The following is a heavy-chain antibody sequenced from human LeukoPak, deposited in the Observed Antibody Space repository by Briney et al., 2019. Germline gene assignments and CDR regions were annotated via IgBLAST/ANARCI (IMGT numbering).Heavy chain of an antibody. J-gene: IGHJ5*02. V-gene: IGHV4-61*02. Sequence: SETLSLTCTVSGGSISSGSYYWSWIRQPAGKGLEWIGRIYTSGSTNYNPSLKSRVTISVGTSKNQFSLKLSSVTAADTAVYYCARELMTTVTVNWFDPWGQGTLVTVSS. CDR1: GGSISSGSYY. CDR3: ARELMTTVTVNWFDP. CDR2: IYTSGST. D-gene: IGHD4-11*01.